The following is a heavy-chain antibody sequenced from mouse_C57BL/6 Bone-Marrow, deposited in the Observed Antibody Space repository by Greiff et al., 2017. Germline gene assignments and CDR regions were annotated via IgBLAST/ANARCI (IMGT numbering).Heavy chain of an antibody. CDR3: ARGELGPAY. Sequence: VQLQQSGPELVKPGASVKISCKASGYTFTDYYMNWVKQSHGKSLEWIGDINPNNGGTSYNQKFKGKATLTVDKSSSTAYMELRSLTSEDSAVYYCARGELGPAYWGQGTLVTVSA. CDR2: INPNNGGT. V-gene: IGHV1-26*01. CDR1: GYTFTDYY. D-gene: IGHD4-1*01. J-gene: IGHJ3*01.